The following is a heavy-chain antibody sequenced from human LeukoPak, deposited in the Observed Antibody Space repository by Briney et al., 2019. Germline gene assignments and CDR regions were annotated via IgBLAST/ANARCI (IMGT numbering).Heavy chain of an antibody. D-gene: IGHD4/OR15-4a*01. CDR1: GGSISSGSYY. Sequence: SQTLSLTRTVSGGSISSGSYYWSWIRQPAGKGLEWIGRIYTSGSTNYNPSLKSRVTISVDTSKNQFSLKLSSVTAADTAVYYCAREGASFDPWGQGTLVTVSS. V-gene: IGHV4-61*02. CDR3: AREGASFDP. CDR2: IYTSGST. J-gene: IGHJ5*02.